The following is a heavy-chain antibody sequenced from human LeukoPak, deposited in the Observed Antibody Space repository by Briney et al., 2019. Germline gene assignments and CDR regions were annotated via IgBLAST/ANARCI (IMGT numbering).Heavy chain of an antibody. Sequence: SETLSLTCTVSGGSISGSYWSWIRQPPGKGLEWIGYIYYSGSTNYNPSLKSRVTISVDTSKNQFSLKLSSVTAADTAVYYCARYASFRGYSSETNWFDPWGRGTLVTVSS. J-gene: IGHJ5*02. CDR2: IYYSGST. D-gene: IGHD5-18*01. CDR3: ARYASFRGYSSETNWFDP. CDR1: GGSISGSY. V-gene: IGHV4-59*01.